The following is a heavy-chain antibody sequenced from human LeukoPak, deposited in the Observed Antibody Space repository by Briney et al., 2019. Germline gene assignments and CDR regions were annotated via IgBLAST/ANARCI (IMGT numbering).Heavy chain of an antibody. Sequence: SETLSLTCTVYGGSISSYYWSWIRQPPGKGLEWIGHIYYSGSTNYNPSLKSRVTISVDTSKNQFSLKLSSVTAADTAVYYCARGPPYYDILTGLNWFDPWGQGTLVTVSS. CDR2: IYYSGST. CDR3: ARGPPYYDILTGLNWFDP. CDR1: GGSISSYY. J-gene: IGHJ5*02. D-gene: IGHD3-9*01. V-gene: IGHV4-59*01.